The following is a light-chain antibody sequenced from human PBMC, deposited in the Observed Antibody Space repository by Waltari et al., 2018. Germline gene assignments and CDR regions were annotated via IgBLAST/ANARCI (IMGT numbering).Light chain of an antibody. CDR3: AAWDDSLSAWV. CDR1: NSNIGSNY. CDR2: RSN. J-gene: IGLJ3*02. Sequence: QSVLTQPPSASGTPGQRVTISSSGSNSNIGSNYVYWYQQLPGTAPKLLIYRSNQRLSGVPDRFSASKSGTSASLAISVLRSEDEADYYCAAWDDSLSAWVFGGGTKLTVL. V-gene: IGLV1-47*01.